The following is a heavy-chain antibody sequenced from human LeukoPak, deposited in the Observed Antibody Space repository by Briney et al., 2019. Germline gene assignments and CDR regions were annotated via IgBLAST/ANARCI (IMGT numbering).Heavy chain of an antibody. CDR1: GFTFIKYD. Sequence: GGSLRVSCAASGFTFIKYDMTWVRQAPGKGLEWVSLISGSGATTYYADSVKGRFTISRDNSKNTLYLQMNSLRAEDTAVYYCAKYIASGKSVFDYWGQGTLVTVSS. CDR3: AKYIASGKSVFDY. J-gene: IGHJ4*02. V-gene: IGHV3-23*01. CDR2: ISGSGATT. D-gene: IGHD3-10*01.